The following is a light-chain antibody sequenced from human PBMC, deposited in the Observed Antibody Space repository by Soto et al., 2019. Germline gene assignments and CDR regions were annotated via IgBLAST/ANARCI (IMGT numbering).Light chain of an antibody. CDR3: QQYNSYSGT. J-gene: IGKJ1*01. CDR2: DAS. CDR1: QSISSW. V-gene: IGKV1-5*01. Sequence: DIQMTQSPSTLSASVGDRVTITCRASQSISSWLAWYQQKPGKAPKLLIYDASSLESGVPSRFSGSGSGTEFTLTISSLQPDDFATSYCQQYNSYSGTFGQRTKVGIK.